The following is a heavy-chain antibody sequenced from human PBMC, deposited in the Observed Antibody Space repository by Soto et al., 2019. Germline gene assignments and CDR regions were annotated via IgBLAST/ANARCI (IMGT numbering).Heavy chain of an antibody. Sequence: PGGSLRLSCAASGFSFSSYLMNCVRQAPGKGLEWVSGISDSGGSTTYADSVKGRFTISRDNSKKTLYLQMNSLRAEDTAIYYCAQIKRHADWLPDYWGQGTLVTVSS. D-gene: IGHD3-9*01. J-gene: IGHJ4*02. V-gene: IGHV3-23*01. CDR2: ISDSGGST. CDR3: AQIKRHADWLPDY. CDR1: GFSFSSYL.